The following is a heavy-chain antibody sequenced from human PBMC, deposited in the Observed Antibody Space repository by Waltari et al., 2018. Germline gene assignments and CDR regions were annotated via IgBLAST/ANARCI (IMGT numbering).Heavy chain of an antibody. CDR2: ITWNGRYT. D-gene: IGHD3-3*01. Sequence: EVQLVASGGVVVQPGGSLRLSCVASGFPFDNYAMYWVRQGPGKGVHWVCLITWNGRYTYYADSVKGRFTISRDNSRNSLFLQMNSLRPDDTAFYFCAKDIQGRDVESPDYWGQGTLVTVSS. CDR1: GFPFDNYA. CDR3: AKDIQGRDVESPDY. V-gene: IGHV3-43D*04. J-gene: IGHJ4*02.